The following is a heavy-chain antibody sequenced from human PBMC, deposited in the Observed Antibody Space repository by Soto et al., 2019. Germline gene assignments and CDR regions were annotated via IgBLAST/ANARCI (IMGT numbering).Heavy chain of an antibody. CDR2: VSGSGDST. CDR3: SKGRASDCPGCTQDS. V-gene: IGHV3-23*01. Sequence: EVQLLESGGGLAQPGGSLRLSCAASAFTFSSYAMSWVRQAPGKGLEWVSAVSGSGDSTYYADSVKGRFTISRDNSKNTLYLQMNSMRAADTAVYYCSKGRASDCPGCTQDSWVQGILVTVSS. J-gene: IGHJ4*02. CDR1: AFTFSSYA. D-gene: IGHD2-21*02.